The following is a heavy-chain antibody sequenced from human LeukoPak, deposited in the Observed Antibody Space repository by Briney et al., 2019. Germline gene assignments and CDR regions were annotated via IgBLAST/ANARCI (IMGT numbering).Heavy chain of an antibody. CDR3: ATARGYCSGGSCFDAFDI. CDR2: NLPILGIA. CDR1: GGTFSSYA. V-gene: IGHV1-69*04. J-gene: IGHJ3*02. Sequence: ASVKVSCKASGGTFSSYAISWVRQAPGQGLEWMGRNLPILGIANYAQKFQGRVTITADKSTSTAYMELSSLRSEDTAVYYCATARGYCSGGSCFDAFDIWGQGTMVTVSS. D-gene: IGHD2-15*01.